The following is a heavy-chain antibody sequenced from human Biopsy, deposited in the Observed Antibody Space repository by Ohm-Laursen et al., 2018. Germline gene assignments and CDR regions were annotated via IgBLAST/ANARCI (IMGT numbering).Heavy chain of an antibody. D-gene: IGHD3-3*01. CDR2: IYYSGNT. CDR1: GGSISDSTYH. J-gene: IGHJ4*02. V-gene: IGHV4-39*01. CDR3: ARQVDFWSGYVDY. Sequence: PSETLSLTCTVSGGSISDSTYHWGWIRQSPGKGLEWIGNIYYSGNTDYSPSLKSRVTIYVDTSNNQFSLKLRSVTAADTAVYYCARQVDFWSGYVDYWGQGTLVAVSS.